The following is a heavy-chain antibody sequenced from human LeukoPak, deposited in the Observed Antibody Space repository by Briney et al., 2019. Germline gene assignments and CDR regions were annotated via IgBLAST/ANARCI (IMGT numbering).Heavy chain of an antibody. V-gene: IGHV3-21*01. CDR2: ISSSSSYI. Sequence: GGSLRLSCAASGFTFSSYSMNWVRQAPGKGLEWVSSISSSSSYIYYADSVKGRFTISRDNAKNSLYLQMNSLRAEDTAVYYGARGGRGSGSYRGLIDYWGQGTLVTVSS. J-gene: IGHJ4*02. D-gene: IGHD1-26*01. CDR1: GFTFSSYS. CDR3: ARGGRGSGSYRGLIDY.